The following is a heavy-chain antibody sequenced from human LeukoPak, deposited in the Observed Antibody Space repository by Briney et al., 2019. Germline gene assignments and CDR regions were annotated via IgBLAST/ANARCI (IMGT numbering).Heavy chain of an antibody. Sequence: ASVKVSCKASGYTFTSYDINWVRQATGQGLEWMGWMNPNSGNTGYAQKFQGRVTMTTDTSTSTAYMELRSLRSDDTAVYYCARERYSSSWYSSSKIYYFDYWGQGTLVTVSS. CDR3: ARERYSSSWYSSSKIYYFDY. CDR2: MNPNSGNT. V-gene: IGHV1-8*01. J-gene: IGHJ4*02. D-gene: IGHD6-13*01. CDR1: GYTFTSYD.